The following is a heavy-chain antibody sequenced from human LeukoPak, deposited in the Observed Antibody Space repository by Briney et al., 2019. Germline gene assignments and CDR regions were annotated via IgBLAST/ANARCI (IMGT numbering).Heavy chain of an antibody. CDR1: GGTFTGYG. CDR3: ARGYSSSVPGY. Sequence: GASVKVSCKASGGTFTGYGTSWVRQAPGQGLEWMGWISAYNGNTNYAQKLQSRVTMTTDTSTSTAYMELRSLRSDDTAVYYCARGYSSSVPGYWGQGTLVTVSS. CDR2: ISAYNGNT. V-gene: IGHV1-18*01. D-gene: IGHD6-13*01. J-gene: IGHJ4*02.